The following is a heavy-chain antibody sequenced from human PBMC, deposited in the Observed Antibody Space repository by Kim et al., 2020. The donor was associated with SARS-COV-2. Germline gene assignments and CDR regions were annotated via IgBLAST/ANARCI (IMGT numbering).Heavy chain of an antibody. D-gene: IGHD6-6*01. V-gene: IGHV4-34*01. CDR2: INHSGST. J-gene: IGHJ5*02. CDR1: GGSFSGYY. CDR3: ARVRPGRHNWFDP. Sequence: SETLSLTCAVYGGSFSGYYWSWIRQPPGKGLEWIGEINHSGSTNYNPSLKSRVTISVDTSKNQFSLKLNSVTAADTAVYYCARVRPGRHNWFDPWGQGTLVTVSS.